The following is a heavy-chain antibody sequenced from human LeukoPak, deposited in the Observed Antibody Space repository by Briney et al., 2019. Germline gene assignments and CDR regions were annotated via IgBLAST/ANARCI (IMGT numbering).Heavy chain of an antibody. J-gene: IGHJ4*02. CDR2: IIPILGIA. V-gene: IGHV1-69*04. Sequence: GASVTVSCTASGGTFSSYAISWVRQAPGQGLEWMGRIIPILGIANYAQKFQGRVTITADKSTSTAYMELSSLRSEDTAVYYCARGYQPEYFDYWGQGTLVTVSS. CDR1: GGTFSSYA. CDR3: ARGYQPEYFDY. D-gene: IGHD2/OR15-2a*01.